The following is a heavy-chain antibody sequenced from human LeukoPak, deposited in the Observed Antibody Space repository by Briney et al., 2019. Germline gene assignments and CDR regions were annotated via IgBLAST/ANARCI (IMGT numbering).Heavy chain of an antibody. CDR2: INAGNGNT. J-gene: IGHJ5*02. D-gene: IGHD1-26*01. CDR1: GYTSTSYA. Sequence: ASVKVSCKASGYTSTSYAMHWVRQAPGQRLEWMGWINAGNGNTKYSQKFQGRVTITRDTSASTAYMELSSLRSEDTAVYYCARDPDPARMYSGSSRNWFDPWSQGTLVTVSS. CDR3: ARDPDPARMYSGSSRNWFDP. V-gene: IGHV1-3*01.